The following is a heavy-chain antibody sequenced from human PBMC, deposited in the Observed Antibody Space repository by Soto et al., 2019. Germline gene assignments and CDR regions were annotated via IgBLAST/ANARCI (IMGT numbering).Heavy chain of an antibody. D-gene: IGHD5-18*01. J-gene: IGHJ6*02. CDR2: ISAYNGNT. CDR3: ARDYPGYSYARNYYYGMDV. Sequence: QVQLVQYGAEVKKPGASVKVSCKASGYSCTSYGISWVRQAPGQGLEWMGWISAYNGNTNYAQKLQGRVTMTTDTSTSTAYIELRSLRSDDTAVYYCARDYPGYSYARNYYYGMDVWGQGTTVTVSS. V-gene: IGHV1-18*01. CDR1: GYSCTSYG.